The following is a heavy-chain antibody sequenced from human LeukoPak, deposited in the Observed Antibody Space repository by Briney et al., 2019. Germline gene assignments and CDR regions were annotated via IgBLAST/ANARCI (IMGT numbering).Heavy chain of an antibody. D-gene: IGHD3-16*01. J-gene: IGHJ3*02. Sequence: ASVKVSCKASGYTFTSYYMHWVRQAPGQGLEWMGIINPSGGSTSYAQKFQGRVTITADKSTSTAYMELSSLRSEDTAVYYCARVVWGTRSTFDIWGQGTMVTVSS. CDR2: INPSGGST. CDR1: GYTFTSYY. V-gene: IGHV1-46*01. CDR3: ARVVWGTRSTFDI.